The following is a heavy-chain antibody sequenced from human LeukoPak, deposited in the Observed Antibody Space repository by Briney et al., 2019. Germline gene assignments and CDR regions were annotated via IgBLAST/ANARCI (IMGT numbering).Heavy chain of an antibody. CDR1: GDSVSSNSVT. D-gene: IGHD2-2*01. J-gene: IGHJ5*02. V-gene: IGHV6-1*01. Sequence: SQTLSLTCAISGDSVSSNSVTWNWIRQSPSRGLEWLGRTYYRSTWYNDYAVSVRGRITVNPDTSKNQFSLHLNSVTPEDTAVYYCARRLTQYDCFDPWGQGILVIVSS. CDR3: ARRLTQYDCFDP. CDR2: TYYRSTWYN.